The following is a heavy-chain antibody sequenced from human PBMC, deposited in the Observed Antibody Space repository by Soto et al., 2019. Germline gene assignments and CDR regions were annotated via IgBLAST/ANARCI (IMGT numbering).Heavy chain of an antibody. D-gene: IGHD1-1*01. Sequence: QAQRVHLGAEVRKLGSWVKFSCKASGDTFDAYTLPWWRQAPGQGLGGWGRIVLILVVPNYAQNFQGRLTITADISTSTAYMELSSLRFEDTAVYYCARVGRTTGTMSWWFDPWGQGTLVTVSS. CDR1: GDTFDAYT. V-gene: IGHV1-69*02. CDR3: ARVGRTTGTMSWWFDP. CDR2: IVLILVVP. J-gene: IGHJ5*02.